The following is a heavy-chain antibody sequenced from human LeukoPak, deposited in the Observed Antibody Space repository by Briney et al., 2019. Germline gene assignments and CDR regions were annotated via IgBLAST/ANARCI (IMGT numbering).Heavy chain of an antibody. Sequence: GGSLRLSCAASGFTFRSYDMHWVRQAPGKGLEWVSTMSGSATYIYYADSVKGRFTISRDNAKNSVYLQMSRLRAEDTAVYYCARDPSGTHSGYDWGFDYWGQGILVIVSS. CDR1: GFTFRSYD. V-gene: IGHV3-21*01. CDR2: MSGSATYI. CDR3: ARDPSGTHSGYDWGFDY. J-gene: IGHJ4*02. D-gene: IGHD5-12*01.